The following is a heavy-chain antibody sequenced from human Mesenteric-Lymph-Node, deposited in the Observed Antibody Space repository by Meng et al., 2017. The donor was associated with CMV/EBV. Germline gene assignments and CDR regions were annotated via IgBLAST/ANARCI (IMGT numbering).Heavy chain of an antibody. CDR3: ARVPVENCSSTSCYIVGFDY. Sequence: SETLSLTCTVSGGSFSSYYWSWIRQPPGKGLEWIGYIYYSGRTNYNPSLKSRVTISVDTSKDQFSLKLSSVTAADTAVYYCARVPVENCSSTSCYIVGFDYWGQGTLVTVSS. V-gene: IGHV4-59*01. D-gene: IGHD2-2*02. CDR1: GGSFSSYY. J-gene: IGHJ4*02. CDR2: IYYSGRT.